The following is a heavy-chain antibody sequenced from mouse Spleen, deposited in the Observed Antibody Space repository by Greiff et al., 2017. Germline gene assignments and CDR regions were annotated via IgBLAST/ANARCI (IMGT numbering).Heavy chain of an antibody. D-gene: IGHD2-4*01. V-gene: IGHV3-6*01. Sequence: VQLQQSGPGLVKPSQSLSLTCSVTGYSITSGYYWNWIRQFPGNKLEWMGYISYDGSNNYNPSLKNRISITRDTSKNQFFLKLNSVTTEDTATYYCATGDYLYAMDYWGQGTSVTVSS. CDR2: ISYDGSN. J-gene: IGHJ4*01. CDR3: ATGDYLYAMDY. CDR1: GYSITSGYY.